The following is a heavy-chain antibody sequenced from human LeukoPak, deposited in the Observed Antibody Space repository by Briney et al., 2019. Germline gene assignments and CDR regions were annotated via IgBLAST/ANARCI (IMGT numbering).Heavy chain of an antibody. D-gene: IGHD5-24*01. Sequence: WETLSLTCTVSGGSISSYYWSWIRQPAGKGLEWIGRIYTSGSTNYNPSLKSRVTMSVDTSKNQFSLKLSSVTAADTAVYYCAREATAGVFYYYYYMDVWGKGTTVTVSS. J-gene: IGHJ6*03. CDR2: IYTSGST. V-gene: IGHV4-4*07. CDR3: AREATAGVFYYYYYMDV. CDR1: GGSISSYY.